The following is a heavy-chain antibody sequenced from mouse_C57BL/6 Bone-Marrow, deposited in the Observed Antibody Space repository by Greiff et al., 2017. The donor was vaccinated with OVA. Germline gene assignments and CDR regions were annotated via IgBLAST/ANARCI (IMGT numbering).Heavy chain of an antibody. CDR3: ARLSRITTVVATGAMDY. CDR1: GYAFSSYW. Sequence: VQLKESGAELVKPGASVKISCKASGYAFSSYWMNWVKQRPGKGLEWIGQIYPGDGDTNYNGKFKGKATLTADKSSSTAYMQLSSLTSEDSSVYFCARLSRITTVVATGAMDYWGQGTSVTVSS. J-gene: IGHJ4*01. D-gene: IGHD1-1*01. V-gene: IGHV1-80*01. CDR2: IYPGDGDT.